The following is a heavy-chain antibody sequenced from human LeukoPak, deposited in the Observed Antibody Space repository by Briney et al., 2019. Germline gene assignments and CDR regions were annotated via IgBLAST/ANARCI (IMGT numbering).Heavy chain of an antibody. V-gene: IGHV4-61*05. J-gene: IGHJ3*02. D-gene: IGHD6-13*01. CDR1: GGSISSSSYY. CDR2: IYYSGST. Sequence: SSETLSLTCTVSGGSISSSSYYWGWIRQPPGKGLEWIGYIYYSGSTNYNPSLKSRATISVDTSKNQFSLRLSSVTAADTAVYYCASVGRGAAAGIGDAFDIWGQGTMVTVSS. CDR3: ASVGRGAAAGIGDAFDI.